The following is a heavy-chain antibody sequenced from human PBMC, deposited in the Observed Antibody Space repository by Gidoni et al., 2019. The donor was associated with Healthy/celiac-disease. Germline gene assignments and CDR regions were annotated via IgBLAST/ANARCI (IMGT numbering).Heavy chain of an antibody. J-gene: IGHJ4*02. Sequence: QVQLVQSGAAVKKPGASVKVSCKAPVYTFTSYSMHWVRHAPGQGLEWFGIINPSGGSTSYAQKFQGIVTMTRDTSTSTIYMELSSLRSEDTAVYYCARGGWELPEDYWGQGTLVTVSS. CDR1: VYTFTSYS. D-gene: IGHD1-26*01. CDR3: ARGGWELPEDY. CDR2: INPSGGST. V-gene: IGHV1-46*03.